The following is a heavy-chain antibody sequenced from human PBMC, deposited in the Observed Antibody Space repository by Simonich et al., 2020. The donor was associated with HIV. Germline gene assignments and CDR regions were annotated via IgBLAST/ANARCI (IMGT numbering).Heavy chain of an antibody. CDR2: ISWNSGSI. D-gene: IGHD5-18*01. Sequence: EVQLVESGGGLVQPGRSLRLSCSASGFTFDGYAMHWVRQAPGKGREGVAGISWNSGSIGYADSVKGRFTISRDNAKNSLYLQMNSLRAEDMALYYCAKDMSYGYDAFDIWGQGTMVTVSS. V-gene: IGHV3-9*03. CDR3: AKDMSYGYDAFDI. CDR1: GFTFDGYA. J-gene: IGHJ3*02.